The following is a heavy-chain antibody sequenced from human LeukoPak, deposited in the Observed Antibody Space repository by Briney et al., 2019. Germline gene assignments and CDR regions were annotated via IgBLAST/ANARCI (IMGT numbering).Heavy chain of an antibody. D-gene: IGHD3-16*01. V-gene: IGHV4-34*01. J-gene: IGHJ4*02. CDR2: INHSGST. Sequence: PSETLSLTCAVYGGSFSGYYWSWIRQPPGKGLEWIGEINHSGSTNYNPSLKSRVTISVDTSKNQFSLKLSSVTAADTAVYYCARSGQGIWGALNYWGQGTPVTVSS. CDR3: ARSGQGIWGALNY. CDR1: GGSFSGYY.